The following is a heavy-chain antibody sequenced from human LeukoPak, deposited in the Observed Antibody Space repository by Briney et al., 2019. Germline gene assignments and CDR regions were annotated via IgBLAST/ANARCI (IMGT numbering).Heavy chain of an antibody. J-gene: IGHJ5*02. Sequence: SETLSLTCTVSGGSISSYYWSWIRQPPGKGLEWIGYIYYSGSTNYNPSLKSRVTISVDTSKNQFSLKLSSVTAADTAVYYCARVLAAAARFDPWGQGTLVTVSS. CDR3: ARVLAAAARFDP. V-gene: IGHV4-59*01. CDR1: GGSISSYY. CDR2: IYYSGST. D-gene: IGHD6-25*01.